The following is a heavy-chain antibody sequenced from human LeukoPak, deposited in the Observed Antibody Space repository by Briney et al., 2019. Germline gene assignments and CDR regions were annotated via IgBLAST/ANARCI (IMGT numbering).Heavy chain of an antibody. CDR3: AKEHRSPDYDSDFDY. Sequence: GGSLRLSCAASGFTFDDYAMHWVRQAPGKGLEWVSGISWNSGSIGYADSVKGRFTISRDNAKNSLYLQMNSLRAEDTAVYYCAKEHRSPDYDSDFDYWGQGTLVTVSS. V-gene: IGHV3-9*01. D-gene: IGHD3-3*01. J-gene: IGHJ4*02. CDR1: GFTFDDYA. CDR2: ISWNSGSI.